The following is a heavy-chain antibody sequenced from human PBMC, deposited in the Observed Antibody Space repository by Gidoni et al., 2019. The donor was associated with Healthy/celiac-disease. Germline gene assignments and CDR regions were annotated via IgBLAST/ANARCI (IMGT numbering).Heavy chain of an antibody. D-gene: IGHD3-22*01. Sequence: QVQLVESGGGVVQPGRSLRLSCAASGFTFSSYAMHWVRQAPGKGLEWVAVISYDGSNKYYADSVKGRFTISRDNSKNTLYLQMNSLRAEDTAVYYCARGRLPWLLQNWFDPWGQGTLVTVSS. J-gene: IGHJ5*02. CDR2: ISYDGSNK. CDR3: ARGRLPWLLQNWFDP. V-gene: IGHV3-30*01. CDR1: GFTFSSYA.